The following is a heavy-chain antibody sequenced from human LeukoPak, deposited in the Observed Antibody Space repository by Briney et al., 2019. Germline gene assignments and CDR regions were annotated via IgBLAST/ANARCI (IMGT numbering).Heavy chain of an antibody. J-gene: IGHJ4*02. Sequence: PGGSLRLSCAASGFIFSSYNINWVRQAPGKGLEWVSAISGSGGSTYYADSVKGRFTISRDNSKNTLYLQMNSLRAEDTAVYYCAKSGPYGPEGSFDYWGQGTLVTVSS. CDR3: AKSGPYGPEGSFDY. CDR2: ISGSGGST. D-gene: IGHD3-10*01. CDR1: GFIFSSYN. V-gene: IGHV3-23*01.